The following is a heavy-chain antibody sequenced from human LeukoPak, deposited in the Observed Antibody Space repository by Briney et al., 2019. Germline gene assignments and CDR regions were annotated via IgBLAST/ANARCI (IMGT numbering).Heavy chain of an antibody. CDR1: GFTFSSYG. J-gene: IGHJ4*02. CDR3: ARDRRPYGDSGYFDY. D-gene: IGHD4-17*01. V-gene: IGHV3-33*01. Sequence: GGSLRLSCAASGFTFSSYGMHWVRQAPGKGLEWVAVIWYDGSNKYYADSVKGRFTISRGNSKNTLYLQMNSLRAEDTAVYYCARDRRPYGDSGYFDYWGQGTLVTVSS. CDR2: IWYDGSNK.